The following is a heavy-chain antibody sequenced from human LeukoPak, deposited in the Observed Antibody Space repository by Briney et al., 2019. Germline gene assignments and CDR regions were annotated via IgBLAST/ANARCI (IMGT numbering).Heavy chain of an antibody. D-gene: IGHD5-18*01. CDR2: ISSSSSYI. CDR3: ARRHTAMENALDY. CDR1: GFTFSSYS. Sequence: PGGSLRLSCAASGFTFSSYSMNWVRQAPGKGLEWVSSISSSSSYIYYADSVKGRFTISRDNAKNSLYLQMNSLRAEDTAVYYCARRHTAMENALDYWGQGTLVTVSS. J-gene: IGHJ4*02. V-gene: IGHV3-21*01.